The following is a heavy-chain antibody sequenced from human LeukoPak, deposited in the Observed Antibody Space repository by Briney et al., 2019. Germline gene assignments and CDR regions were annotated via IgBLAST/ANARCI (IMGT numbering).Heavy chain of an antibody. CDR1: GYTFTSNY. Sequence: ASVKVSCKAFGYTFTSNYMHWVRQAPGQGPEWMGVISPSGGSTTYAQKFQGRVTLTRDMSTSTDYLELSSLRSDDTAVYYCARLGDYLLYDYWGQGTLVTVSS. CDR3: ARLGDYLLYDY. V-gene: IGHV1-46*01. J-gene: IGHJ4*02. D-gene: IGHD3-16*01. CDR2: ISPSGGST.